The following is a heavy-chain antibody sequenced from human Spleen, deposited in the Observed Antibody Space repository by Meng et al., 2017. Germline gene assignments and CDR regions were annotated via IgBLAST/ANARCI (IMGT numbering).Heavy chain of an antibody. D-gene: IGHD2-15*01. CDR3: ARGRFCTCGSCYFDY. J-gene: IGHJ4*02. V-gene: IGHV3-7*01. Sequence: GESLKISCATSGFTFTTYWLSWVRQAPGKGLEWVANINQDASEKYYVDSVKGRFTISRDNAKKSVNLQMNSLRSEDTAVYYCARGRFCTCGSCYFDYWGQGALVTVSS. CDR2: INQDASEK. CDR1: GFTFTTYW.